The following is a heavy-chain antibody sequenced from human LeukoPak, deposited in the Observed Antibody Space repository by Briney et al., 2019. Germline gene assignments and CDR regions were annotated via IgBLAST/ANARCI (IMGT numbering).Heavy chain of an antibody. CDR1: GGSISSYY. V-gene: IGHV4-59*01. CDR2: IYYSGST. Sequence: PSETLSLTCTVSGGSISSYYWSWIRQPPGKGLEWIGYIYYSGSTNYNPSLKSRVTISVDTSKTQFSLKLSSVTAADTAVYYCARDQDYLDPWGQGTLVTVSS. D-gene: IGHD4/OR15-4a*01. CDR3: ARDQDYLDP. J-gene: IGHJ5*02.